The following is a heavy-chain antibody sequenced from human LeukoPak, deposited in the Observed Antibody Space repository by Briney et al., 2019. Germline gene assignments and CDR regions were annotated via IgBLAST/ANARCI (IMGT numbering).Heavy chain of an antibody. V-gene: IGHV3-43*02. CDR1: GFTFDDYA. D-gene: IGHD3-22*01. CDR2: ISGDGGST. CDR3: AKSRRSLNYYDSSGYSDDFDI. Sequence: GGSLRLSCAASGFTFDDYAMHWVRQAPGKGLEWVSLISGDGGSTYYAESVKGRFTISRDNSKNILYPQMYSLRIEDIALYYCAKSRRSLNYYDSSGYSDDFDIWGQGTMVTVSS. J-gene: IGHJ3*02.